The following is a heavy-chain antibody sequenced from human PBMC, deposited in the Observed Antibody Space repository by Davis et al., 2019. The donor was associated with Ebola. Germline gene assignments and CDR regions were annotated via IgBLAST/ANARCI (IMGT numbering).Heavy chain of an antibody. CDR2: IIPIFGTA. Sequence: SVKVSCKASGGTFSSYAISWVRQAPGQGLEWMGGIIPIFGTANYAQKFQGRVTITADESTSTAYMELSSLRSEDTAVYYCARGRSWSGSLLASEFDYWGQGTLVTVSS. D-gene: IGHD3-3*01. CDR1: GGTFSSYA. V-gene: IGHV1-69*13. CDR3: ARGRSWSGSLLASEFDY. J-gene: IGHJ4*02.